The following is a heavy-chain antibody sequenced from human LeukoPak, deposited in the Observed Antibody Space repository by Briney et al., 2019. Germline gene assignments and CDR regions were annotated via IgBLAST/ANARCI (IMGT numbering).Heavy chain of an antibody. V-gene: IGHV3-9*01. Sequence: GRSLRLSCAASGFTFDDYAMHWVRQAPGKGLEWVSGISWNSGSIGYADSVKGRFTISRDNAKNSLYLQMNSLRAEDTALYYCAKDTGAYSSSFNYFDYWGQGTLVTVSS. J-gene: IGHJ4*02. CDR3: AKDTGAYSSSFNYFDY. CDR2: ISWNSGSI. D-gene: IGHD6-13*01. CDR1: GFTFDDYA.